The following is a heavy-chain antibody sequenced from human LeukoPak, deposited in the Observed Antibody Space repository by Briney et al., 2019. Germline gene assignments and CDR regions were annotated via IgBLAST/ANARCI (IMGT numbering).Heavy chain of an antibody. CDR3: AKDRVGIVVVVAAVFDY. Sequence: GGSLRLSCAASGFTFSSYAMHWVRQAPGKGLEWVAVISYDGSNKYYADSVKGRFTISRDNSKNTLYLQMNSLRAEDTAVYYCAKDRVGIVVVVAAVFDYWGQGTLVTVSS. J-gene: IGHJ4*02. V-gene: IGHV3-30-3*01. CDR1: GFTFSSYA. CDR2: ISYDGSNK. D-gene: IGHD2-15*01.